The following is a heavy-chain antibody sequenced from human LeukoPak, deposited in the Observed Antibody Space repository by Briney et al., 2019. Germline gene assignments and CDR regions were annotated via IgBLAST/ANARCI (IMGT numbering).Heavy chain of an antibody. V-gene: IGHV1-2*02. D-gene: IGHD4-17*01. CDR2: INPNSGGT. J-gene: IGHJ4*02. CDR1: GYTFTGYY. Sequence: ASVKVSCKASGYTFTGYYMHWVRQAPGQGLEWMGWINPNSGGTNYAQKFQGRVTMTRGTSISTAYMELSRLRSDDTAVYYCARALREATVTTYYFDYWGQGTLVTVSS. CDR3: ARALREATVTTYYFDY.